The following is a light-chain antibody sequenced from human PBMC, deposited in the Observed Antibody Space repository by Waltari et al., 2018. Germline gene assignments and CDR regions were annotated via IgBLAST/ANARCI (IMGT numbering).Light chain of an antibody. CDR1: SGPRSHS. CDR2: VNSDGSH. J-gene: IGLJ3*02. Sequence: QLLLTQSPSASASLGASVNLTCTLSSGPRSHSIACAQQQPEKGPRFLMKVNSDGSHTKGDGIPDRFSGSSSGAERYLTISGLQSEDEADYYCQTWGTGIQVFGGGTKLSV. V-gene: IGLV4-69*01. CDR3: QTWGTGIQV.